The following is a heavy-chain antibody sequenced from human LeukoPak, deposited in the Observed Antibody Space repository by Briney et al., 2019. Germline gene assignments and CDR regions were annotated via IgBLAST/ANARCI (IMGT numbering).Heavy chain of an antibody. Sequence: GGSLRLSCAASGFTFSSYDMSWVRQAPGKGLEWVSHIGGGGSPTDYADSVSGRFIISRDNSKATVYLQVNSLRAEDTAVYFCVKDSIAANGVYDAFDIWGQGTVVTVSS. J-gene: IGHJ3*02. D-gene: IGHD2-8*01. CDR1: GFTFSSYD. CDR2: IGGGGSPT. V-gene: IGHV3-23*01. CDR3: VKDSIAANGVYDAFDI.